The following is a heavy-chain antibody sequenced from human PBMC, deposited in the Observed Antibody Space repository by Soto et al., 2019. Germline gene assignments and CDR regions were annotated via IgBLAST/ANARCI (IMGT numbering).Heavy chain of an antibody. J-gene: IGHJ3*02. V-gene: IGHV4-39*01. CDR1: GGSISSSSYY. D-gene: IGHD1-26*01. CDR3: ARQGPRTYSPDAFDI. Sequence: SETLSLTCTVSGGSISSSSYYWGWIRQPPGKGLEWIGSIYYSGSTYYNPSLKSRVTISVDTSKNQFSLKLSSVTAADTAVYYCARQGPRTYSPDAFDIWGQGTMVTVSS. CDR2: IYYSGST.